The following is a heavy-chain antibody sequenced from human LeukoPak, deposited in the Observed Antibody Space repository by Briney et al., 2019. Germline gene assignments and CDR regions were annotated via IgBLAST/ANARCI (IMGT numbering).Heavy chain of an antibody. D-gene: IGHD3-10*01. CDR2: ISGSGGST. CDR1: GFTFSSYA. Sequence: PGGSLRLSCAASGFTFSSYAVSWVRQAPGKGLEWVSAISGSGGSTYYADSVKGRFTISRDNSKNTLYLQMNNLRAEDTAVYYCAKDQTQTLLWFGELSDPLDYWGQGTLVTVSS. J-gene: IGHJ4*02. V-gene: IGHV3-23*01. CDR3: AKDQTQTLLWFGELSDPLDY.